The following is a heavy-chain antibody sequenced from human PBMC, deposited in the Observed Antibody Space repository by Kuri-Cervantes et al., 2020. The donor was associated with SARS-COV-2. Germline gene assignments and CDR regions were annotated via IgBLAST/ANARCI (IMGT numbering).Heavy chain of an antibody. Sequence: ASVKVSCKASGGTFSSYAVTWVRQAPGQGLEWMGWINPNSGGTNYAQKFQGRVTMTRDTSISTAYMELSRLRSDDTAVYYCARNYGSGSYYPNWFDPWGQGTLVTVSS. J-gene: IGHJ5*02. CDR1: GGTFSSYA. CDR3: ARNYGSGSYYPNWFDP. D-gene: IGHD3-10*01. V-gene: IGHV1-2*02. CDR2: INPNSGGT.